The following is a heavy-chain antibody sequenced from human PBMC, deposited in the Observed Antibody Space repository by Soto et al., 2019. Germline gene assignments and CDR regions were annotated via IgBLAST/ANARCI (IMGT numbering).Heavy chain of an antibody. CDR2: ISGSGDST. V-gene: IGHV3-23*01. Sequence: EVQLLASGGGLEQPGGSLRLSCAASGFTFSSYAMSWVRQAPGNGLEWVSVISGSGDSTYYADSVKGRFTISRDNSKNTLYLQMNSLGAEDTAVYYCAKGLLGGDDRFFDNWGQGTLVTVSS. D-gene: IGHD3-16*01. J-gene: IGHJ4*02. CDR1: GFTFSSYA. CDR3: AKGLLGGDDRFFDN.